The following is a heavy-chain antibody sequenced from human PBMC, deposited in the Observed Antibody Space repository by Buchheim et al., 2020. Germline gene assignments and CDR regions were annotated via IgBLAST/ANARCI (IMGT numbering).Heavy chain of an antibody. D-gene: IGHD5-12*01. CDR3: ARWGRFRGYSGYDSVFSYYYYYGMDV. J-gene: IGHJ6*02. CDR2: ISYDGSNK. V-gene: IGHV3-30*04. CDR1: GFTFSSYA. Sequence: QVQLVESGGGVVQPGRSLRLSCAASGFTFSSYAMHWVRQAPGKGLEWVAVISYDGSNKYYADSVKGRFTISRDNSKNTLYLQMNSLRAEDTAVYYCARWGRFRGYSGYDSVFSYYYYYGMDVWGQGTT.